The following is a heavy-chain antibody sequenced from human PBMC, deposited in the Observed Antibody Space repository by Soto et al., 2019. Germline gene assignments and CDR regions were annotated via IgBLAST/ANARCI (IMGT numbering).Heavy chain of an antibody. Sequence: TSETLSLTCAVYGVFFSGYYWSWIRQPPGKGLEWIGEINHSGSTNYNPSLKSRVTISVDTSKNQFSLKLSSVTAADTAVYYCARGGAGAAGGLIDYWGQGTLVTVSS. V-gene: IGHV4-34*01. CDR1: GVFFSGYY. CDR2: INHSGST. J-gene: IGHJ4*02. D-gene: IGHD6-13*01. CDR3: ARGGAGAAGGLIDY.